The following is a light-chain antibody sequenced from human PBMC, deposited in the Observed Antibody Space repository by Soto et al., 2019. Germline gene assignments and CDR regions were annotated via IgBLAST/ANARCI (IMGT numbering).Light chain of an antibody. CDR1: QSISNW. CDR2: TAS. J-gene: IGKJ4*01. Sequence: GDRVTITCRASQSISNWLAWYQQKPGKAPELLIYTASNLQSGVPSRFSGSGSGTDFALTISSLQPEDSAVYYCQQSHSSPLSFGGGTKVDNK. CDR3: QQSHSSPLS. V-gene: IGKV1-39*01.